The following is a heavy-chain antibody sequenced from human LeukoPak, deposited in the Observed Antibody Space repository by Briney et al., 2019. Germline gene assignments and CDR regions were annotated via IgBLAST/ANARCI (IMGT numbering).Heavy chain of an antibody. Sequence: GGSLRLSCAASGFTFSSYSMNWVRQAPGKGLEWVSSISSSSSYIYYADSVKGRFTISRDNAKNSLYLQKNSLRAEDTAVYYCARTGVRGGSYTHDYWGQGTLVTVSS. CDR3: ARTGVRGGSYTHDY. D-gene: IGHD1-26*01. CDR2: ISSSSSYI. V-gene: IGHV3-21*01. J-gene: IGHJ4*02. CDR1: GFTFSSYS.